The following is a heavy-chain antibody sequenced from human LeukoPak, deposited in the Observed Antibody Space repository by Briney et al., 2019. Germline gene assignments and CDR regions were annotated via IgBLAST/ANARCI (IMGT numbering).Heavy chain of an antibody. V-gene: IGHV4-34*01. CDR2: INHSGST. J-gene: IGHJ6*03. CDR3: ARDGCSSTSCSGYYYYYMDV. CDR1: GGSFSGYY. Sequence: SETLSLTCAVYGGSFSGYYWSWIRQPPGKGLEWIGEINHSGSTNYHPSLKSRVTISVDTSKNQFSLKLSSVTAADTAVYYCARDGCSSTSCSGYYYYYMDVWGKGTTVTVSS. D-gene: IGHD2-2*01.